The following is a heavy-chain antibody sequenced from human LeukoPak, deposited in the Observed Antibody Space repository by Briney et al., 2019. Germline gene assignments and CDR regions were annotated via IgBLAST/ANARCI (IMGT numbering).Heavy chain of an antibody. CDR2: IGGSGFDT. J-gene: IGHJ4*02. D-gene: IGHD3-10*01. CDR3: AKYYYGSGTYNCFDY. Sequence: PGGSLRLSCAASGFTFSDYAMSWVRQAPGKGLEWVSAIGGSGFDTYYVDSVKGRFTISRDNSKNTLYLQMNSLRAEDTAVYYCAKYYYGSGTYNCFDYWGQGTLVTVSP. CDR1: GFTFSDYA. V-gene: IGHV3-23*01.